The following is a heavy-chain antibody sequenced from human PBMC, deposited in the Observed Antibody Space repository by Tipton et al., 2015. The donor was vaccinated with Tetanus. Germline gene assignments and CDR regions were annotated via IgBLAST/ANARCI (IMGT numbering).Heavy chain of an antibody. CDR3: ARQDTLNYYYVGYFHD. D-gene: IGHD3-22*01. CDR1: GGSINSGGHF. J-gene: IGHJ1*01. V-gene: IGHV4-31*03. CDR2: IRDDGNS. Sequence: TLSLTCTVSGGSINSGGHFWTWIRQRSGKGLEWIGHIRDDGNSYANPSLSGRVTMSVDTRKNQFSLNLTSVSVADTATYYCARQDTLNYYYVGYFHDWGQGTLVTVSS.